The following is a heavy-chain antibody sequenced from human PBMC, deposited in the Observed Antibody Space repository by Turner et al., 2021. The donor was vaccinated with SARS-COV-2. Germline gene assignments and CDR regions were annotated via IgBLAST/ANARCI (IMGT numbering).Heavy chain of an antibody. D-gene: IGHD3-10*01. V-gene: IGHV4-39*01. Sequence: WIRQPPGKGLEWIESSYYSGSTYYNPSLKSRVTISVDTSKNQFSLKLSSVTAADTAVYYCASLWFGELYYFDYWGKGTLVTVSS. CDR3: ASLWFGELYYFDY. CDR2: SYYSGST. J-gene: IGHJ4*02.